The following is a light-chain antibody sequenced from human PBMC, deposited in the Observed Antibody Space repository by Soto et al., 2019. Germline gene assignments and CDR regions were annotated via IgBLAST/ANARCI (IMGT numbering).Light chain of an antibody. CDR3: QHGYGAPYS. CDR1: QDINVY. Sequence: IQMPQSPSSVSASIGDTVIITCRASQDINVYLNWYQHKPGEVPKLLIYSASTLHSGVPSRFTGSGSEADFTLTIRGLQPEDFATYYCQHGYGAPYSFGQGTKVDIK. V-gene: IGKV1-39*01. J-gene: IGKJ2*03. CDR2: SAS.